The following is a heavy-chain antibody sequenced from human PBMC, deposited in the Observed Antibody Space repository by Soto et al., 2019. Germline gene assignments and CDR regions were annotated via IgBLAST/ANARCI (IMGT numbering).Heavy chain of an antibody. Sequence: SETLSLTCTVSGGSISSYYWSWIRQPPGKGLEWIGYIYYSGSTNYNPSLKSRVTISVDTSKNQFSLKLSSVTTADTAVYYCARAPHTYSSSSGNYYYYGMDVWVQGTTVTVSS. D-gene: IGHD6-6*01. CDR3: ARAPHTYSSSSGNYYYYGMDV. J-gene: IGHJ6*02. CDR2: IYYSGST. V-gene: IGHV4-59*01. CDR1: GGSISSYY.